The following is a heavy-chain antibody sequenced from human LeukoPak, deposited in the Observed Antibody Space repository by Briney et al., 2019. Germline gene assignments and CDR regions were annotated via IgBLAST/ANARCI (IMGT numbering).Heavy chain of an antibody. CDR1: GFTFSSYG. CDR2: ISYDGSNK. V-gene: IGHV3-30*18. D-gene: IGHD1-26*01. J-gene: IGHJ4*02. CDR3: AKLPGATAIDY. Sequence: PGGSLRLSCAASGFTFSSYGMPWVRQAPGKGLEWVAVISYDGSNKYYADSVKGRFTISRDNSKNTLYLQMNSLRAEDTAVYYCAKLPGATAIDYWGQGTLVTVSS.